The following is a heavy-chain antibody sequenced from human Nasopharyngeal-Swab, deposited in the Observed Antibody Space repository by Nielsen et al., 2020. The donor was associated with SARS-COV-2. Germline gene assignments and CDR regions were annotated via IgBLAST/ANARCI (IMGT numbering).Heavy chain of an antibody. CDR1: GFTFSSYA. J-gene: IGHJ4*02. V-gene: IGHV3-64*01. D-gene: IGHD3-9*01. CDR3: ARSQRRYFDWLFNYFDY. CDR2: ISSNGGST. Sequence: GESLKISCAASGFTFSSYAMHWVRQAPGKGLEYVSAISSNGGSTYYANSVKGRFTISRDNSKNTLYLQMGSLRAEDMAVYYCARSQRRYFDWLFNYFDYWGQGTLVTVSS.